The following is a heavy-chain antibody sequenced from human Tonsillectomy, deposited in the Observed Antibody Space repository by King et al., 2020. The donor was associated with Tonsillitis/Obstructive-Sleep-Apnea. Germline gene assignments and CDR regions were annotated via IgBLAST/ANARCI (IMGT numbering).Heavy chain of an antibody. Sequence: VQLVESGGGLVKPGGSLRLSCAASGFTFSNAWMNWVRQAPGKGLEWVGRIKRKTDGGTTDYTAPVKGRFTISRDDSKNTLYLQMNSLKIEDTAVYYCTIRVVPAAIDYYYGMDVWGQGTTVTVSS. J-gene: IGHJ6*02. CDR2: IKRKTDGGTT. CDR3: TIRVVPAAIDYYYGMDV. V-gene: IGHV3-15*07. D-gene: IGHD2-2*01. CDR1: GFTFSNAW.